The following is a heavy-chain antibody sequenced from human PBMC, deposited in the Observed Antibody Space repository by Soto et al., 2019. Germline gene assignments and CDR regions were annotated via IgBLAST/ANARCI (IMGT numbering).Heavy chain of an antibody. V-gene: IGHV3-7*03. CDR3: AREVAGPISYYYGMDV. CDR1: GFTFSSYW. D-gene: IGHD6-19*01. CDR2: IKQDGSEK. J-gene: IGHJ6*02. Sequence: EVQLVESGGGLVQPGGSLRLSCAASGFTFSSYWMSWVRQAPGKGLEWVANIKQDGSEKYYVDSVKGRFTISRDNAENSLELQMNSLSAEDTAVYYCAREVAGPISYYYGMDVWGQGTTVTVSS.